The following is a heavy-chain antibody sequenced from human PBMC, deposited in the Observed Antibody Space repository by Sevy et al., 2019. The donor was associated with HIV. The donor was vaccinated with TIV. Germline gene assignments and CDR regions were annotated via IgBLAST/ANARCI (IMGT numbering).Heavy chain of an antibody. CDR1: GGSISSYY. CDR3: ARGIGCSGGSCYSLQRYNWFDP. CDR2: IYYSGST. V-gene: IGHV4-59*13. D-gene: IGHD2-15*01. J-gene: IGHJ5*02. Sequence: SETLSLTCTVSGGSISSYYWSWIRQPPGKGLEWIGYIYYSGSTNYNPSLKSRVTISVDTSKNQFSLKLGSVTAADTAVYYFARGIGCSGGSCYSLQRYNWFDPWGQGTLVTVSS.